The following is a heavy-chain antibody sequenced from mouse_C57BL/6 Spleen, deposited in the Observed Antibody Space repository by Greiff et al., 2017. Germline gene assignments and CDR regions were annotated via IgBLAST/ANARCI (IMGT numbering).Heavy chain of an antibody. Sequence: QVQLQQPGAELVMPGASVKLSCKASGYTFTSYWMHWVKQRPGPGLEWIGEIDPSDSYTNSNQKFKGKSTLTVDKSSRTAYMQLSSLTSEVSAVYYCARWDGYSCAYWGQGTLVTVSA. D-gene: IGHD2-3*01. CDR3: ARWDGYSCAY. V-gene: IGHV1-69*01. CDR1: GYTFTSYW. J-gene: IGHJ3*01. CDR2: IDPSDSYT.